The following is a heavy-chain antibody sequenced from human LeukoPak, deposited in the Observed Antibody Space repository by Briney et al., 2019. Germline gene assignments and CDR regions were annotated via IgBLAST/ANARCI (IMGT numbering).Heavy chain of an antibody. J-gene: IGHJ4*02. D-gene: IGHD2-21*02. CDR1: GFTFSNYG. Sequence: GGSLRLSCAASGFTFSNYGMSWVRQAPGKGLEWVAVISFDGGNKYYADSVKGRFTISRDNSRNTLYLQMSSLRAEDTAIYYCAKPFVVVTAFNSWGQGTLVTVSS. CDR3: AKPFVVVTAFNS. CDR2: ISFDGGNK. V-gene: IGHV3-30*18.